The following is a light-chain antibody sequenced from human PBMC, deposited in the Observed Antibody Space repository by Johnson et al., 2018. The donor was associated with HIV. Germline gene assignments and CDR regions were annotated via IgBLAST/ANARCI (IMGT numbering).Light chain of an antibody. CDR2: ENN. CDR1: SSNIGNNY. CDR3: ATWVTRRTVGGV. V-gene: IGLV1-51*02. Sequence: QSVLTQPPSVSAAPGQKVTISCSGSSSNIGNNYVSWYQQLPGTAPKLLIYENNKRPSGIPDRFSGSKSGTSATLGITGLQTGDEADYYCATWVTRRTVGGVFGTGTKVTVL. J-gene: IGLJ1*01.